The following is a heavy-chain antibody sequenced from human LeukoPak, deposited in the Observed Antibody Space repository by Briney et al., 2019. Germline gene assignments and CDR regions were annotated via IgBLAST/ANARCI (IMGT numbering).Heavy chain of an antibody. CDR2: ISVYKGNT. D-gene: IGHD4-11*01. CDR3: ARDNDYSNSDFDY. J-gene: IGHJ4*02. V-gene: IGHV1-18*01. Sequence: ASVKVSCKASGYTFSNYGISWSRQAPGQRLEWMGWISVYKGNTIYAQKVQGRLTMTVDTTTSTAYMELRRLRSEDTAVYYCARDNDYSNSDFDYWGQGPLVTVSS. CDR1: GYTFSNYG.